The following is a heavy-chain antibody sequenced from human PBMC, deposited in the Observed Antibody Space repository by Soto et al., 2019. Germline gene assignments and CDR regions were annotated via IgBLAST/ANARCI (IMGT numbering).Heavy chain of an antibody. Sequence: PGGSLRLACAASGFTFSDYYMSWIRQAPGKGLEWVSYISSSGSTICYADSVKGRFTISRDNAKNSLYLQMNSLRAEDTAVYYCARVATITYAYYYYMDVWGKGTTVTVSS. D-gene: IGHD5-12*01. V-gene: IGHV3-11*01. CDR2: ISSSGSTI. CDR3: ARVATITYAYYYYMDV. J-gene: IGHJ6*03. CDR1: GFTFSDYY.